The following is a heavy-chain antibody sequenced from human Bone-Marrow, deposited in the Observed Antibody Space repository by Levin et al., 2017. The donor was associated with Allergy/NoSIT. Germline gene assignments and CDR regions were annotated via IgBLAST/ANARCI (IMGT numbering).Heavy chain of an antibody. V-gene: IGHV1-24*01. CDR3: ATSAQALTVAAAYYFDY. CDR1: GNTLTELS. CDR2: FDPEDGET. D-gene: IGHD4-11*01. J-gene: IGHJ4*02. Sequence: GESLKISCKVSGNTLTELSMHWVRQAPGKGLEWMGGFDPEDGETIYAQEFQGRVTMTEDTSTDTAYMELSGLRSEDTALYYCATSAQALTVAAAYYFDYWGQGTLVTVSS.